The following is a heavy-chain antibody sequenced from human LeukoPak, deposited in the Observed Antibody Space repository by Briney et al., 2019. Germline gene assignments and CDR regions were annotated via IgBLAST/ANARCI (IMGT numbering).Heavy chain of an antibody. CDR1: GYTFTSYG. CDR3: ARVRGDYYDGPCDY. D-gene: IGHD3-22*01. J-gene: IGHJ4*02. CDR2: ISAYNGNT. Sequence: ASVKVSCKASGYTFTSYGISWVRQAPGQGLEWMGWISAYNGNTNYAQKLQGRVTMTTDKSTSTAYMELRSLRSDDTAVYYCARVRGDYYDGPCDYWGQGTLVTVSS. V-gene: IGHV1-18*01.